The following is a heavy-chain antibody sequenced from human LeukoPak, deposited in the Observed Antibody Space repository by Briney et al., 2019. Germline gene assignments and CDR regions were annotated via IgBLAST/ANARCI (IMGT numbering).Heavy chain of an antibody. J-gene: IGHJ5*02. D-gene: IGHD4-17*01. CDR1: GFTFSSYG. V-gene: IGHV3-30*02. CDR3: AKASVTRLLDP. Sequence: PGGSLRLSCAASGFTFSSYGMYWVRQAPGKGLEWVAFIRYDGSNKYYVDSVKGRFTISRDNSKNTLDLQMKSLRAEDTAVYYCAKASVTRLLDPWGQGTLVTVSS. CDR2: IRYDGSNK.